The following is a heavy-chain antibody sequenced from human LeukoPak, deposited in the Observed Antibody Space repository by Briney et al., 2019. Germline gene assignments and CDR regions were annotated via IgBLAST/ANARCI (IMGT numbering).Heavy chain of an antibody. D-gene: IGHD5-24*01. V-gene: IGHV3-48*04. CDR3: ARDRLRWLQLDAFDI. J-gene: IGHJ3*02. CDR2: ISSSGSTI. Sequence: PGGSLRLSCAASGFTFSSYTINWIRQAPGKGLEWVSYISSSGSTIYYADSVKGRFTISRDNAKNSLYLQMNSLRAEDTAVYYCARDRLRWLQLDAFDIWGQGTMVTVSS. CDR1: GFTFSSYT.